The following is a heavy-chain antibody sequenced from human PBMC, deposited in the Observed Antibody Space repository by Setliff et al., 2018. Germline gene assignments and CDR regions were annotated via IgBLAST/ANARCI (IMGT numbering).Heavy chain of an antibody. Sequence: ASVKVSCKASGYTFRNYAFAWVRQAPGQGLEWVGWISVYNGDTNYAQKFQGRVTLTTDTSTSTAYMELRSLTSDYSALYYCARAPSVELVTIRTNSWFTYWGQGTLVTVSS. CDR2: ISVYNGDT. J-gene: IGHJ4*02. D-gene: IGHD5-18*01. V-gene: IGHV1-18*01. CDR1: GYTFRNYA. CDR3: ARAPSVELVTIRTNSWFTY.